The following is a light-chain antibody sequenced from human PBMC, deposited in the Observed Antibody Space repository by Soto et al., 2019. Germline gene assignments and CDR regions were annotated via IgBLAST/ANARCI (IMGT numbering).Light chain of an antibody. CDR3: QQSNDLVS. J-gene: IGKJ5*01. V-gene: IGKV1-33*01. CDR2: DAS. Sequence: DIQMTQSPSSLSASVGDRVTITCQASQDINNYVNWYQQKPGKXPXXLIFDASTLKTGVPSRLSGSGSGTDFSFTISSLQPEDIATYYCQQSNDLVSFGQGTRLEIK. CDR1: QDINNY.